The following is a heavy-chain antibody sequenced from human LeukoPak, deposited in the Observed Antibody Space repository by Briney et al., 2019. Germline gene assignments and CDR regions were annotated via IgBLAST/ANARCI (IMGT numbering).Heavy chain of an antibody. CDR1: GFTLSAYS. J-gene: IGHJ6*03. CDR2: MSSSMNTI. V-gene: IGHV3-48*04. Sequence: GESLRLPCAASGFTLSAYSINWVRQAPGKGLEWIAYMSSSMNTIYYADAVKGRFTVSRDNANNSVHLQMNSLTAGDTAVYYCAREGVGGAPIPYYYYMDVWGKGTTVTVSS. D-gene: IGHD2-2*02. CDR3: AREGVGGAPIPYYYYMDV.